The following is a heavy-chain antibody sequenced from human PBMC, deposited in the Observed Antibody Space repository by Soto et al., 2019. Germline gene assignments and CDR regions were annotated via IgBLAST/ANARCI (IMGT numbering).Heavy chain of an antibody. CDR1: GDSISNYY. J-gene: IGHJ5*02. CDR2: IYTSGKT. V-gene: IGHV4-4*07. Sequence: PSETLSLTCTVSGDSISNYYWNWIRQRAGKGLEWIGRIYTSGKTDHNPSLKSRVSMSVDTSKKQFSLRLSSVTAADTAVYYCATGHYYDNWFDPWGPGILVTVSS. CDR3: ATGHYYDNWFDP. D-gene: IGHD3-3*01.